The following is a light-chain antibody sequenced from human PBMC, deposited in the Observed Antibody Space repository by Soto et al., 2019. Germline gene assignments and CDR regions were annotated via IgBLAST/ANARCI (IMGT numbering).Light chain of an antibody. CDR1: SSDVGGYNF. CDR2: DVS. Sequence: QSVLTQPASVSGSPGQSLTIPCTGTSSDVGGYNFVSWYQQHPGKAPKLMFYDVSNRPSGVSNRFSGSKSGNTASLTISGLQTEDEADYYCSSYTTTNTYVFATGTKVTVL. CDR3: SSYTTTNTYV. J-gene: IGLJ1*01. V-gene: IGLV2-14*01.